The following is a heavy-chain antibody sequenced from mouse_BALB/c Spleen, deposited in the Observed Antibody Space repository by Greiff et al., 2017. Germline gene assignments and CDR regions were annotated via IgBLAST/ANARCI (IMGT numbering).Heavy chain of an antibody. J-gene: IGHJ2*01. CDR2: IWRGGST. CDR3: AKTGRRSEGYGAAFDY. Sequence: QVQLKESGPSLVQPSQSLSITCTVSGFSLTSYGVHWVRQSPGKGLEWLGVIWRGGSTDYNAAFMSRLSITKDNSKSQVFFKMNSLQADDTAIYYCAKTGRRSEGYGAAFDYWGQGTTLTVSS. V-gene: IGHV2-5-1*01. D-gene: IGHD1-1*01. CDR1: GFSLTSYG.